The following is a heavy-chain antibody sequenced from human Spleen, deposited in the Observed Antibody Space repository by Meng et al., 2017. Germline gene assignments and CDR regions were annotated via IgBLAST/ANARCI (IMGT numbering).Heavy chain of an antibody. V-gene: IGHV4-61*01. D-gene: IGHD3-10*01. CDR3: ATLWSGSLLFPA. J-gene: IGHJ5*02. Sequence: SETLSLTCTVSGGSVSSGSYYWSWIRQPPGKGLEWIGRIHTSGRTYYNPSLKSRVSMSVDTSKNQFTLKLSSVTAADTAVYYCATLWSGSLLFPAWGQGMLVTVSS. CDR1: GGSVSSGSYY. CDR2: IHTSGRT.